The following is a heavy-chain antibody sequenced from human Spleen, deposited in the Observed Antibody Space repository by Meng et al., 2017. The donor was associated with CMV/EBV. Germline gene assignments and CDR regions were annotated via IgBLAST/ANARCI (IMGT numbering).Heavy chain of an antibody. V-gene: IGHV3-15*01. J-gene: IGHJ4*02. CDR3: TTGGTSPF. D-gene: IGHD2-2*01. Sequence: GGSLRLSCAASGFTFSNAWMSWVRQAPGKGLEWVGRIKRKTDGGTTDDAAPVKGRFPISRDDSKNTLYLQMNSLKTEDTAVYYCTTGGTSPFWGQGTLVTVSS. CDR2: IKRKTDGGTT. CDR1: GFTFSNAW.